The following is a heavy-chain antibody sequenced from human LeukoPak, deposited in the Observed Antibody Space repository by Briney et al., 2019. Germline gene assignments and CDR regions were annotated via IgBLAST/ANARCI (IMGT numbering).Heavy chain of an antibody. CDR2: IYHSGST. V-gene: IGHV4-30-4*08. CDR1: GGSISSGDYY. CDR3: ARDLGYSSGWYPPLKD. Sequence: SETLSLTCTVSGGSISSGDYYWSWIRQPPGTGLEWIGYIYHSGSTYYNPSLKSRVTISVDRSKNQFSLKLSSVTAADTAVYYCARDLGYSSGWYPPLKDWGQGTLVTVSS. D-gene: IGHD6-19*01. J-gene: IGHJ4*02.